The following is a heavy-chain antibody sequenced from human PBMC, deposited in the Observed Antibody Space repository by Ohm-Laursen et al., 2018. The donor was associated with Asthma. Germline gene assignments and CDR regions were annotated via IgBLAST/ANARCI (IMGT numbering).Heavy chain of an antibody. CDR3: AREDSSSSPFDY. CDR2: IIPIFGIA. CDR1: GGTFSSYA. V-gene: IGHV1-69*17. J-gene: IGHJ4*02. Sequence: VSSVKVSCKASGGTFSSYAISWVRQAPGQGLEWMGGIIPIFGIANYAQKFQGRVTITADKSTSTAYMELSSLRSEDTAVYYCAREDSSSSPFDYWGQGTLVTVSS. D-gene: IGHD6-6*01.